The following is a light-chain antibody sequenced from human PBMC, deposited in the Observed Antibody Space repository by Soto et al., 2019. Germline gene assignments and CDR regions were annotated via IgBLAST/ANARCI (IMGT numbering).Light chain of an antibody. CDR1: QSVSSSY. CDR3: QKYGNSPWT. Sequence: EVVLTQSPGTLALSRGERATLSCRASQSVSSSYLAWYQHRPGQAPRLLIFGASSRAPGIPDRFSGTGSGTDFTLTISRLEPEDFAVYYCQKYGNSPWTFGQGTKVEIK. J-gene: IGKJ1*01. V-gene: IGKV3-20*01. CDR2: GAS.